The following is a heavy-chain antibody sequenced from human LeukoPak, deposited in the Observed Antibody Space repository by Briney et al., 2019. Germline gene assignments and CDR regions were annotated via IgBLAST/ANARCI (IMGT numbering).Heavy chain of an antibody. CDR2: INSDGSST. CDR3: SKARDTNYYRHGDY. CDR1: GFTFSSYW. Sequence: PGGSLRLSCAASGFTFSSYWMHWVRQAPGKGLVWVSRINSDGSSTSYADSVKGRFTISRDNAKNTVYLQMNNLRGEDTALYYCSKARDTNYYRHGDYWGQGTLVTVSS. J-gene: IGHJ4*02. D-gene: IGHD4-11*01. V-gene: IGHV3-74*01.